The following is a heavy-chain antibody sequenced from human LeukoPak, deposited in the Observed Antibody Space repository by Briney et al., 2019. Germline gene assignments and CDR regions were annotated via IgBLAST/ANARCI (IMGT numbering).Heavy chain of an antibody. D-gene: IGHD4-17*01. CDR2: INPNTGGT. CDR1: GYTFSAYY. CDR3: ALYDYGDYEGLEGYNYYYYMDV. Sequence: ASVKVSRKTSGYTFSAYYIHWVRQAPGQGLEWMGWINPNTGGTNYAQKFQGRVTMTRDTSISTAYMDLSRLRSDDTAVYYCALYDYGDYEGLEGYNYYYYMDVWGKGTTVTVSS. V-gene: IGHV1-2*02. J-gene: IGHJ6*03.